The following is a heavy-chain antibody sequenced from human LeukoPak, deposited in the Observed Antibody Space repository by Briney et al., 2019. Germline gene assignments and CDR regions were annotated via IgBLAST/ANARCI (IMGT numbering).Heavy chain of an antibody. CDR2: ISSSSSYI. Sequence: GGSLRLSCAASGFTFSSYSMNWVRQAPGKGLEWVSSISSSSSYIYYADSVKGRFTISRDNTKNSLYLQMNSLRAEDTAVYYCARGRDGYNEHWGQGTLVTVSS. V-gene: IGHV3-21*01. D-gene: IGHD5-12*01. CDR3: ARGRDGYNEH. CDR1: GFTFSSYS. J-gene: IGHJ4*02.